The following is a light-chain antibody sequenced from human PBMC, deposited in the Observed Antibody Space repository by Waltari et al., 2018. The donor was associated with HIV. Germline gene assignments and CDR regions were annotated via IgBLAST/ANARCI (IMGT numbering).Light chain of an antibody. CDR3: QSYDSSSQV. CDR2: ADN. Sequence: NFMLTQPHSVSESPGKTVTISCTRSSGSIASNYVQWYQQRPGSSPTTVIYADNQRPAGVPGRFSGAIGSSSNSASLTSSRLKTEDEADYYCQSYDSSSQVFGGGTKLTVL. J-gene: IGLJ3*02. CDR1: SGSIASNY. V-gene: IGLV6-57*01.